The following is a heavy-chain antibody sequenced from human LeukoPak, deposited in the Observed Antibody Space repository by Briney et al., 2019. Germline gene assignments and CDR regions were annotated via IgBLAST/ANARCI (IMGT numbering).Heavy chain of an antibody. J-gene: IGHJ4*02. CDR2: INPNSGGT. CDR1: GYTFTGYY. V-gene: IGHV1-2*02. CDR3: ARDRNYGDYHDY. Sequence: GASVKVSCKASGYTFTGYYMHWLRQAPGQGLEWMGWINPNSGGTNYAQKFQGRVTMTRDTSISTAYMELSRLRSDDTAVYYCARDRNYGDYHDYWGQGTLVTVSS. D-gene: IGHD4-17*01.